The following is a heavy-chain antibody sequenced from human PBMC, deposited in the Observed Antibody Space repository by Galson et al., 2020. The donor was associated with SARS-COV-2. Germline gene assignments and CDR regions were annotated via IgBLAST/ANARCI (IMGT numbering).Heavy chain of an antibody. D-gene: IGHD1-7*01. CDR3: ARRGSGELELHYYYGMDV. V-gene: IGHV4-39*01. CDR1: GGSISSSSYY. Sequence: SETLSLTCTVSGGSISSSSYYWGWIRQPPGKGLEWIGSIYYSGSTYYNPSLKSRVTISVDTSKNQFSLKLSFVTAADTAVYYCARRGSGELELHYYYGMDVWGQGTTVTVSS. J-gene: IGHJ6*02. CDR2: IYYSGST.